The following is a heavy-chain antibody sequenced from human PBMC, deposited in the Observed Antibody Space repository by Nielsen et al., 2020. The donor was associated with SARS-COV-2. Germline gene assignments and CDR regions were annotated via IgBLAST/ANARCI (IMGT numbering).Heavy chain of an antibody. D-gene: IGHD3-16*01. Sequence: SETLSLTCTLSGDSTNSYYWTWIRQPPGKGLECLGYIFSSGSANFHPSLKSRVTMSVDTSKNQFSLTLRSVTAADTAVYFCAGGNTALKYYFDYWGQGTLVTVSS. CDR3: AGGNTALKYYFDY. CDR1: GDSTNSYY. V-gene: IGHV4-59*08. CDR2: IFSSGSA. J-gene: IGHJ4*02.